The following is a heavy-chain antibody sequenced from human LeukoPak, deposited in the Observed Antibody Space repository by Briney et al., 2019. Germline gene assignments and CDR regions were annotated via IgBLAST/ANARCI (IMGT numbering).Heavy chain of an antibody. V-gene: IGHV3-48*03. Sequence: GGSLRLSCAASGFTFSSYEMNWVRQAPGKGLEWVSYISSSGDTIYYADSVKGRFTISRDNAKNSLYLQMNSLRAEDTAFYYCARERGYSGYDYFIDSPSDSWGQGTLVTVSS. CDR1: GFTFSSYE. D-gene: IGHD5-12*01. CDR2: ISSSGDTI. CDR3: ARERGYSGYDYFIDSPSDS. J-gene: IGHJ4*02.